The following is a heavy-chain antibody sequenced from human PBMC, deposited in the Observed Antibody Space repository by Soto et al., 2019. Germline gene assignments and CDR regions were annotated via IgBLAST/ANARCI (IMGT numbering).Heavy chain of an antibody. D-gene: IGHD3-16*02. V-gene: IGHV4-4*02. CDR2: IHHSGIT. CDR1: GDSLSTDYW. J-gene: IGHJ4*02. Sequence: SETLSLTCTVSGDSLSTDYWWSWVRQPPGKGLEWIGEIHHSGITNYIQSLNSRVTMSVAKSNNQASLELTSVAAADPAAHYRARGMCYRWVDWGQGTMVTVXS. CDR3: ARGMCYRWVD.